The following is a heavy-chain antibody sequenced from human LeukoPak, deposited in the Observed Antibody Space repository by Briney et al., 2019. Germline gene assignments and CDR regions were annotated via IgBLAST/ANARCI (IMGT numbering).Heavy chain of an antibody. Sequence: GGSLRLSCAASGFTFSSYDMHWVRQATGKGLEWVSAIASAGDTYYPGSVKGRFTISRENAKNSLYLQMNSLRAEDTAVYYCARTTTYYDFWSGYYEAPYYFDYWGQGTLVTVSS. V-gene: IGHV3-13*01. CDR1: GFTFSSYD. D-gene: IGHD3-3*01. CDR2: IASAGDT. CDR3: ARTTTYYDFWSGYYEAPYYFDY. J-gene: IGHJ4*02.